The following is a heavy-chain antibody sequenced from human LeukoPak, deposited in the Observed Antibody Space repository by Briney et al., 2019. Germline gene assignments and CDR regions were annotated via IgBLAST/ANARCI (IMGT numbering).Heavy chain of an antibody. Sequence: GASVKVSCKVSGYTLTQLSMHWVRQAPGKGLEWMGGFDPEDGETIYAQKFQPRGPMTEDTATDTAYMELSSLRSEDTAVYYCATLRPAGGPLNYYYYYMDVWGKGTTVTVSS. CDR2: FDPEDGET. J-gene: IGHJ6*03. V-gene: IGHV1-24*01. D-gene: IGHD4-23*01. CDR3: ATLRPAGGPLNYYYYYMDV. CDR1: GYTLTQLS.